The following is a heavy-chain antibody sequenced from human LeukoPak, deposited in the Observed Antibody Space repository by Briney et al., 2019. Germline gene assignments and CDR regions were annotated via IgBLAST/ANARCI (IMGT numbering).Heavy chain of an antibody. D-gene: IGHD2-2*02. CDR3: ARDSGCSSTSCYTGVFDY. V-gene: IGHV3-30*03. J-gene: IGHJ4*02. CDR2: ISYDGSNK. Sequence: GGSLRLSCAASGFTFSNYGMHWVRQAPGKGLEWVALISYDGSNKYYPDSVKGRFTISRDNSKNTLYLQMNSLRAEDTAVYYCARDSGCSSTSCYTGVFDYWGQGTLVTVSS. CDR1: GFTFSNYG.